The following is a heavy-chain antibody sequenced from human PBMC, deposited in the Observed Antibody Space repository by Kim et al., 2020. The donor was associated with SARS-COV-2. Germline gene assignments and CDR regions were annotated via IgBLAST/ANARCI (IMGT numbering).Heavy chain of an antibody. Sequence: GGSLRLSCAASGFTFSSYEMNWVRQAPGKGLEWVSYISSSGSTIYYADSVKGRFTISRDNAKNSLYLQMNSLRAEDKAVYYCARDAGGIAVADNWRIPESTFYSFYSCGQGSLVTVSS. J-gene: IGHJ4*02. CDR3: ARDAGGIAVADNWRIPESTFYSFYS. CDR2: ISSSGSTI. V-gene: IGHV3-48*03. CDR1: GFTFSSYE. D-gene: IGHD6-13*01.